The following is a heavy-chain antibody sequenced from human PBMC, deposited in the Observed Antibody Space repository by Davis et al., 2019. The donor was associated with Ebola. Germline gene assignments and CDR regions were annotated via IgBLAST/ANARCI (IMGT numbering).Heavy chain of an antibody. CDR3: AADTGYRYYYGMDV. V-gene: IGHV1-58*02. D-gene: IGHD1-1*01. CDR1: GYTFTSYA. CDR2: IVVGSGNT. J-gene: IGHJ6*02. Sequence: SVKVSCKASGYTFTSYAMHWVRQAPGQRLEWMGWIVVGSGNTNYAQKFQERVTITRDMSTSTAYMELSSLRSEDTAVYYCAADTGYRYYYGMDVWGQGTTVTVSS.